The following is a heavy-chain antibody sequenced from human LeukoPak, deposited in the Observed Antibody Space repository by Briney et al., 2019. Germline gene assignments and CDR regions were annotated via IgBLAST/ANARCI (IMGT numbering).Heavy chain of an antibody. Sequence: SETLSLTCTVSGGSISSSSYYWGWIRQPPGKGLEWIGSIYYSGSTYYNPSLKSRVTISVDTSKNQFSLKLSSVTAADTAVYYCARHSVGWFDPWGQGTLVTVSS. CDR1: GGSISSSSYY. CDR2: IYYSGST. D-gene: IGHD2-15*01. V-gene: IGHV4-39*01. CDR3: ARHSVGWFDP. J-gene: IGHJ5*02.